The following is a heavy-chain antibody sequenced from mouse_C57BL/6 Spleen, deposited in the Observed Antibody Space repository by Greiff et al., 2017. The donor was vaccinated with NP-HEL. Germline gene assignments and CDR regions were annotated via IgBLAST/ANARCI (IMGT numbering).Heavy chain of an antibody. CDR3: ARPFRDYGSVYYAMDY. D-gene: IGHD1-1*01. Sequence: QVQLQQSGAELVKPGASVKLSCKASGYTFTSYWITWVKQRPGQGLEWIGDIYPVSGSNNYHEKFKSKATLTVDTSSSTAYMQLSSLTSEDSAVYYCARPFRDYGSVYYAMDYWGQGTSVTVSS. J-gene: IGHJ4*01. CDR1: GYTFTSYW. V-gene: IGHV1-55*01. CDR2: IYPVSGSN.